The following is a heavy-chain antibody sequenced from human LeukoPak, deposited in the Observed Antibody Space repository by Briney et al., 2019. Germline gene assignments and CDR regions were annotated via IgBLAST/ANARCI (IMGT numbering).Heavy chain of an antibody. CDR2: ISGSGGTT. V-gene: IGHV3-23*01. CDR1: GFAFSNFV. J-gene: IGHJ4*02. Sequence: PGGSLRLSCAASGFAFSNFVMSWVRQAPGKGLEWVSLISGSGGTTYYADSVKGRFTISRDNSKNPLYLQMNSLRAEDTAVYYCAKTPCSSGCSLDYWGQGTLVTVSS. D-gene: IGHD6-19*01. CDR3: AKTPCSSGCSLDY.